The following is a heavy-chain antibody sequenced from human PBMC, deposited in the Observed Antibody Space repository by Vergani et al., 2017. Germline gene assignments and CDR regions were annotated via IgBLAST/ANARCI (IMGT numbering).Heavy chain of an antibody. CDR2: IYYSGST. CDR3: ARDPIDSSGNVD. D-gene: IGHD3-22*01. V-gene: IGHV4-39*07. CDR1: GGSISSSSYY. J-gene: IGHJ4*02. Sequence: QLQLQESGPGLVTPSETLSLTCTVSGGSISSSSYYWGWIRQPPGKGLEWIGSIYYSGSTYYNPSLKSRVTISVDTSKNQFSLKLSSVTAADTAVYYCARDPIDSSGNVDWGQGTLVTVSS.